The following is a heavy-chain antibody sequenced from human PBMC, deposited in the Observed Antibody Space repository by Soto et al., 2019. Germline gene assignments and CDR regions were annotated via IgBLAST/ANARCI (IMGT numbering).Heavy chain of an antibody. D-gene: IGHD2-21*01. V-gene: IGHV4-30-2*01. CDR2: IYHSGST. CDR3: ARIPSP. Sequence: QLQLQDSGSGVVKPSQTLSLTCAVSGGSISSGGYSWSWIRQPPGKGLEWIGYIYHSGSTYYNPSLKSRVTISVDRSKNQFSLKLSSVPAADTAVYYCARIPSPWGQGTLVTVSS. CDR1: GGSISSGGYS. J-gene: IGHJ5*02.